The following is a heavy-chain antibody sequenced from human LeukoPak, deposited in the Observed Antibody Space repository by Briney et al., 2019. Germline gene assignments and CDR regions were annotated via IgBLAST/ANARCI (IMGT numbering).Heavy chain of an antibody. CDR3: ARGRSNYYGMDV. CDR2: IYYNGNT. D-gene: IGHD1-26*01. V-gene: IGHV4-59*01. J-gene: IGHJ6*02. Sequence: ASDTLSLTSSVSVGSINSYYWNWILRPPGKGLEWIGYIYYNGNTNYSPSLKSRVTMSVDTSKNLFSLKVSSVTAADTAVYYCARGRSNYYGMDVWGQGTTVTVSS. CDR1: VGSINSYY.